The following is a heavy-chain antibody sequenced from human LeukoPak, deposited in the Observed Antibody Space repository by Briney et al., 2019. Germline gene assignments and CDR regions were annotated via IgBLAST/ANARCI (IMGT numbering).Heavy chain of an antibody. CDR3: ARTYYYDLNWFDP. Sequence: GASVKVSCKASGGTFSSYAISWVRQAPGQGLEWMGGISPIFGTANYAQKFQGRVTITADESTSTAYMELSSLRSEDTAVYYCARTYYYDLNWFDPWGQGTLVTVSS. CDR2: ISPIFGTA. V-gene: IGHV1-69*13. D-gene: IGHD3-22*01. CDR1: GGTFSSYA. J-gene: IGHJ5*02.